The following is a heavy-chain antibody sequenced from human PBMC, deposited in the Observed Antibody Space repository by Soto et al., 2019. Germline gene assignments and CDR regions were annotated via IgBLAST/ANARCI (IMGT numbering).Heavy chain of an antibody. J-gene: IGHJ6*02. CDR2: INHNGYS. Sequence: QVQLQESGPGLVKPSETLSLTCTVSGGSIFDYYCSWFRQPPGKGLEWIGYINHNGYSAYNLSLKRRVTMSVDTSKTQFSLTLDSVTSTDTAVYYCARQGYGPLHGLVDIWGQGTTVIVS. CDR3: ARQGYGPLHGLVDI. CDR1: GGSIFDYY. D-gene: IGHD1-1*01. V-gene: IGHV4-59*08.